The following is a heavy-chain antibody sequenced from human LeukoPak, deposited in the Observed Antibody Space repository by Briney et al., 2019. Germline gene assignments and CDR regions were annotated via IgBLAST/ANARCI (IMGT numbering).Heavy chain of an antibody. CDR2: ISYDGSNK. CDR1: GFTFNFYA. V-gene: IGHV3-30*04. CDR3: ARPPYKQQLVGYFDY. J-gene: IGHJ4*02. Sequence: GGSLRLSCAASGFTFNFYAMSWVRQAPGKGLEWVAVISYDGSNKYYADSVKGRFTISRDNSKNTLYLQMNSLRAEDTAVYYCARPPYKQQLVGYFDYWGQGTLVTVSS. D-gene: IGHD6-13*01.